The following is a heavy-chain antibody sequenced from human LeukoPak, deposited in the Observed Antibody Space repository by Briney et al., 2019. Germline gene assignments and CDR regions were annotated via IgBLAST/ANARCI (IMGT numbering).Heavy chain of an antibody. V-gene: IGHV4-39*01. J-gene: IGHJ4*02. CDR2: ICYSGST. CDR3: ARLLRDSSGYYYVGFDY. Sequence: PSETLSLTCTVSGGSISSSSYYWGWIRQPPGKGLEWIGSICYSGSTYYNPSLKSRVTISVDTSKNQFSLKLSSVTAADTAVYYCARLLRDSSGYYYVGFDYWGQGTLVTVSS. CDR1: GGSISSSSYY. D-gene: IGHD3-22*01.